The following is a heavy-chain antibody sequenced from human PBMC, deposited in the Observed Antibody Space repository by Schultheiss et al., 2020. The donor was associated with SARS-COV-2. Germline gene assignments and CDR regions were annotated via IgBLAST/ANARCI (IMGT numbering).Heavy chain of an antibody. D-gene: IGHD3-9*01. CDR3: ARGKGVLRYFDWLSFHMDV. CDR1: GFTFSSYD. V-gene: IGHV3-13*04. Sequence: GGSLRLSCAASGFTFSSYDMHWVRQATGKGLEWVSAIGTAGDTYYQGSVKGRFTISRENAKNSLYLQMNSLRAGDTAVYYCARGKGVLRYFDWLSFHMDVWGKGTTVIVSS. CDR2: IGTAGDT. J-gene: IGHJ6*03.